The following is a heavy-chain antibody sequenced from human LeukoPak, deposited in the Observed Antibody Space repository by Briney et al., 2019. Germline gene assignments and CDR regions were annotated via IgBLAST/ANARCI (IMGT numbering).Heavy chain of an antibody. CDR1: GYSFTSYW. V-gene: IGHV5-51*01. CDR3: ARQGGQWLVHLDY. D-gene: IGHD6-19*01. J-gene: IGHJ4*02. Sequence: HGESLKISCKGSGYSFTSYWVSWVRQMPGKGLEWMGRIDPSDSDTRYSPSFQGQVTISADKSISTAYLQWSSLKASDTAMYYCARQGGQWLVHLDYWGQGTLVTVSS. CDR2: IDPSDSDT.